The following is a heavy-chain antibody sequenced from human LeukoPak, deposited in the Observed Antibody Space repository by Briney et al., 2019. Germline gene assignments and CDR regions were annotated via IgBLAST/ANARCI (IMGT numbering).Heavy chain of an antibody. V-gene: IGHV4-34*01. CDR2: INHSGST. CDR1: GGSLSGYY. CDR3: ARARRVIAARRQSDYYFDY. Sequence: SETLSLTCAVYGGSLSGYYWSWIRQPPGKGLEWIGEINHSGSTNYNPSLKSRVTISVDTSKNQFSLKLSSVTAADTAVYYCARARRVIAARRQSDYYFDYWGQGTLVTVSS. J-gene: IGHJ4*02. D-gene: IGHD6-6*01.